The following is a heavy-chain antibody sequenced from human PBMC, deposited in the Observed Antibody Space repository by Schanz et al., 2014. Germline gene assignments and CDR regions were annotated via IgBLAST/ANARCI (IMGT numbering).Heavy chain of an antibody. J-gene: IGHJ6*02. CDR2: SVSSGNT. D-gene: IGHD3-10*01. Sequence: QLQLQESGPGLVKPSETLSLTCTVSGGSISSDPYYWGWIRQPPGKGLEWIGTSVSSGNTHSNPSFDGRVTISVDTSKNHFSLSLTAVTAADTSVYFCARWKKDHYAFGTYRGNYYAVDVWGQGTTVIVSS. CDR1: GGSISSDPYY. CDR3: ARWKKDHYAFGTYRGNYYAVDV. V-gene: IGHV4-39*02.